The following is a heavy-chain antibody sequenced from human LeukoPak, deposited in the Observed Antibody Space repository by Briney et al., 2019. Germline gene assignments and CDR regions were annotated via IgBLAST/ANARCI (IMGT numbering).Heavy chain of an antibody. Sequence: GGSLRLSCAASEFSVGSNYMTWVRQAPGKGLEWVSLIYSGGSTYYADSVKGRFTISRDNSKNTLYLQMNSLRAEDTAVYYCARGSPSRYYYDSGGFYGGYSDYWGQGTLVTVSS. D-gene: IGHD3-22*01. CDR3: ARGSPSRYYYDSGGFYGGYSDY. CDR2: IYSGGST. V-gene: IGHV3-66*01. CDR1: EFSVGSNY. J-gene: IGHJ4*02.